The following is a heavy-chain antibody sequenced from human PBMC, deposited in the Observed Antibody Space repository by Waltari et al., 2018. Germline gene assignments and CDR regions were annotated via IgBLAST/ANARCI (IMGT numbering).Heavy chain of an antibody. CDR1: GGSFSGYY. D-gene: IGHD3-10*01. CDR3: ARAYGSGIYGMDV. CDR2: INHSGST. V-gene: IGHV4-34*01. J-gene: IGHJ6*02. Sequence: QVQLQQWGAGLLKPSETLSLTCAVYGGSFSGYYWSWIRQPPGKGLEWIGEINHSGSTTYNPSLKSRVTISVDTSKNQFSPKLSSVTAADTAVYYCARAYGSGIYGMDVWGQGTTVTVSS.